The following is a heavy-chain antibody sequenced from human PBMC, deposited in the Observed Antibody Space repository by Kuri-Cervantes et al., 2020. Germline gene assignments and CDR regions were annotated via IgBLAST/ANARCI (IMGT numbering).Heavy chain of an antibody. D-gene: IGHD1-26*01. CDR2: IRYDGSNK. CDR3: AKDRIVGAPRGAFDI. J-gene: IGHJ3*02. V-gene: IGHV3-30*02. CDR1: GFTFSSYG. Sequence: GESLKISCAASGFTFSSYGMHWVRQAPGKGLEWVAFIRYDGSNKYYADSVKGRLTISRDNSKNTLYLQMNSLRAEDTAVYYCAKDRIVGAPRGAFDIWGQGTMVTVSS.